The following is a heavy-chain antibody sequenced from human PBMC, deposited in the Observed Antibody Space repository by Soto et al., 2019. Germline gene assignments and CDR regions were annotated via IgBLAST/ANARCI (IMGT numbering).Heavy chain of an antibody. CDR1: GYTFTGYY. CDR3: AREPSIAAAGNYYYYVMDV. CDR2: INPNSGGT. J-gene: IGHJ6*04. D-gene: IGHD6-13*01. V-gene: IGHV1-2*04. Sequence: ASVKVSCKASGYTFTGYYMHWVRQAPGQGLEWMGWINPNSGGTNYAQKFQGWVTMTRDTSISTAYMELSRLRSDDTAVYYCAREPSIAAAGNYYYYVMDVWGKGTTVTVS.